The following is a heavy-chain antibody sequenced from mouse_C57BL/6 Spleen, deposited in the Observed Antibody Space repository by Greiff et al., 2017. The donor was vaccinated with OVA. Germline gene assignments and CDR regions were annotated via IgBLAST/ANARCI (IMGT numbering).Heavy chain of an antibody. V-gene: IGHV5-16*01. J-gene: IGHJ2*01. CDR2: INYDGSST. CDR3: ARAGRGTAFDY. Sequence: DVHLVESEGGLVQPGSSMKLSCTASGFTFSDYYMAWVRQVPEKGLEWVANINYDGSSTYYLDSLKSRFIISRDNAKNILYLQMSSLKSEDTATYYCARAGRGTAFDYWGQGTTLTVSS. D-gene: IGHD3-3*01. CDR1: GFTFSDYY.